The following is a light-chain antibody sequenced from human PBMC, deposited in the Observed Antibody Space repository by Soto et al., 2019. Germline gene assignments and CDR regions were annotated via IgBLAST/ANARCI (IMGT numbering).Light chain of an antibody. J-gene: IGKJ2*01. V-gene: IGKV3-20*01. CDR3: HHYGYGADT. CDR2: DAS. Sequence: EVVLTQSPGTLSLSPGERATLSCRASETVGSNYLAWYQQQPGQAPRLLIFDASSRATDIPDRFSGSGSGTEFSLTISRLEPEDSAVYFCHHYGYGADTFGQGTKLEI. CDR1: ETVGSNY.